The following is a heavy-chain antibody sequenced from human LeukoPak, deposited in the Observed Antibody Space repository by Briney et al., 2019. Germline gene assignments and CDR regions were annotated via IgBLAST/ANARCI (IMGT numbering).Heavy chain of an antibody. D-gene: IGHD3-3*01. V-gene: IGHV4-31*03. CDR1: GGSISSGGYY. CDR2: IYYSGST. J-gene: IGHJ4*02. CDR3: ARVRRTIFGVVRIDY. Sequence: PSQTLSLTCTVSGGSISSGGYYWSWIRQHPGKGLEWIGYIYYSGSTYYNPSLKSRVTISVDTSKNQFSLKLSSVTAADTAVYYCARVRRTIFGVVRIDYWGQGTLVTVSS.